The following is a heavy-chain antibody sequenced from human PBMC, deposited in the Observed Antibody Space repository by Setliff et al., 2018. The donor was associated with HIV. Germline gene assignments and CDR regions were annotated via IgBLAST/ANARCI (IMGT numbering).Heavy chain of an antibody. CDR2: INPNSGGT. J-gene: IGHJ3*02. Sequence: GASVKVSCKASGYTFTDYYIHWVRQAPGQGLEWMGRINPNSGGTNYAQKFQGRVTITRDTSISTTYMELSRLTYDDTAVYYCASDIAVIPAASHVGGFDIWGQGTMFTVSS. D-gene: IGHD2-2*01. CDR1: GYTFTDYY. V-gene: IGHV1-2*06. CDR3: ASDIAVIPAASHVGGFDI.